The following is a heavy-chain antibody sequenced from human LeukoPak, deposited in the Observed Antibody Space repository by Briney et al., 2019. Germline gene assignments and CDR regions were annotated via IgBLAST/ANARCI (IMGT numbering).Heavy chain of an antibody. Sequence: GGSLRLSCAASGFTVSSNYMSWVRQAPGKGLEWVSVIYSCGSTYYADSVKGRFTISRDNSKNTLYLLMNSLRAEDTAVYYCARDLEGSGSHDLYYYYGMDVWGQGTTVTVSS. J-gene: IGHJ6*02. CDR3: ARDLEGSGSHDLYYYYGMDV. V-gene: IGHV3-66*01. D-gene: IGHD3-10*01. CDR2: IYSCGST. CDR1: GFTVSSNY.